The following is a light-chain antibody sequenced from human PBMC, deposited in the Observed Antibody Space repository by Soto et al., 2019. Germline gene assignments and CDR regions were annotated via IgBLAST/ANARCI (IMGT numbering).Light chain of an antibody. Sequence: VLTQSPGTLSLSPGERATLSCRASQSVDRSDIAWYQQKPGQAPRLLIYSTSIRAAGIPDRFSVSGSGTDFGLTISRLEPEDFAVYYCQHFGRSPLTFGGGTKVDIK. V-gene: IGKV3-20*01. CDR2: STS. CDR3: QHFGRSPLT. J-gene: IGKJ4*01. CDR1: QSVDRSD.